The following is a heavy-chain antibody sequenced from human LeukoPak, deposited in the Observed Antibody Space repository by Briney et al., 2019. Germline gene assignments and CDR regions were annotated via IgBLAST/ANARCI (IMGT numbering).Heavy chain of an antibody. D-gene: IGHD2-8*01. Sequence: ASVKVSCKASGYTFTSYGISWVRQAPGQGLEWMGWISAYNGNTNYAQELQGRVTMTTDTSTSTAYMELSSLRSEDTAVYYCARRYCTNGVCYHDRGAFDIWGQGTMVTVSS. CDR2: ISAYNGNT. CDR1: GYTFTSYG. J-gene: IGHJ3*02. V-gene: IGHV1-18*01. CDR3: ARRYCTNGVCYHDRGAFDI.